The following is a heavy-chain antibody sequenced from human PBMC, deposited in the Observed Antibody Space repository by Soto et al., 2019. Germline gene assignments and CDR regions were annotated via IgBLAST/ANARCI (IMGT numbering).Heavy chain of an antibody. CDR2: ITYRART. CDR1: GGSISSGDYY. J-gene: IGHJ4*02. V-gene: IGHV4-61*08. Sequence: SETLSLTCTVSGGSISSGDYYWSWIRQSPGKGLEWIGYITYRARTNYNPSLQSRVTISVDMSKNLFSLQLSSVTAADTALYYCARDPAGGGLDYWGQGTLVTVPS. CDR3: ARDPAGGGLDY. D-gene: IGHD1-26*01.